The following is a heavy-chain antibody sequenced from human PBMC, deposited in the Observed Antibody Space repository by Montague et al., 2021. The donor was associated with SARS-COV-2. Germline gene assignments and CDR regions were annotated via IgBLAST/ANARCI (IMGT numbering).Heavy chain of an antibody. V-gene: IGHV3-49*04. Sequence: SRSLSLSAFGFLFRNYAMSWVRQAPGKGLEWVGFIRSKPYGGATDYVASVKGRFIISRDDSEGIAYLQMNSLKAEDTAVYYCTTGYYGSGRNYWGQGTLVTVLS. CDR1: GFLFRNYA. CDR3: TTGYYGSGRNY. J-gene: IGHJ4*02. D-gene: IGHD3-10*01. CDR2: IRSKPYGGAT.